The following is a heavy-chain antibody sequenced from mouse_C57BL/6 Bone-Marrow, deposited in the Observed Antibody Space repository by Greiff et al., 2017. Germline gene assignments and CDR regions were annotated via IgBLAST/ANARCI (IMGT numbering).Heavy chain of an antibody. CDR3: ARLGGSLYWYFDV. J-gene: IGHJ1*03. D-gene: IGHD1-1*01. V-gene: IGHV14-3*01. CDR1: GFNIKNTY. Sequence: EVKLQESVAELVRPGASVKLSCTASGFNIKNTYMHWVKQRPEQGLEWIGRFDPANGNTKYAPKFQGKATITADTSSNTAYLQLSSLTSEDTAIYYCARLGGSLYWYFDVWGTGTTVTVSS. CDR2: FDPANGNT.